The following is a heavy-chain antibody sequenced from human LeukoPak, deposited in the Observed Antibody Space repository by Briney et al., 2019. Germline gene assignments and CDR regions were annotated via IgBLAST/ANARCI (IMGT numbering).Heavy chain of an antibody. J-gene: IGHJ4*02. D-gene: IGHD6-13*01. CDR2: IKEDGSEK. Sequence: GGSLRLSCAASGFTFSRYWMSWVRQAPGKGLERVANIKEDGSEKYYVDSVKGRFTISRDNAKNSLYLQMNSLRAEDTAVYYCAPPPIAATGNWGQGTLVTVSS. CDR3: APPPIAATGN. CDR1: GFTFSRYW. V-gene: IGHV3-7*01.